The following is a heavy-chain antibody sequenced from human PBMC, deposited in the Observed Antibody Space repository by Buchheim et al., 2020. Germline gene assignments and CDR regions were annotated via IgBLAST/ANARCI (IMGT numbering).Heavy chain of an antibody. Sequence: QVQLVQSGAEVKKPGASVKVSCKASGYTFTGYYMHWVRQAPGQGLEWMGWINPNSGGTNYAQKFQGWVTMTRDTSISTAYMELSRLRSDDTAVYYCARAGGGGSYRPPDGHYYYYYGMDVWGQGTT. J-gene: IGHJ6*02. CDR3: ARAGGGGSYRPPDGHYYYYYGMDV. V-gene: IGHV1-2*04. D-gene: IGHD3-16*02. CDR2: INPNSGGT. CDR1: GYTFTGYY.